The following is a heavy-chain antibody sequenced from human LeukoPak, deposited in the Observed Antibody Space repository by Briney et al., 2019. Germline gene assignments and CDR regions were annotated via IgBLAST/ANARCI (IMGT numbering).Heavy chain of an antibody. CDR2: ISYDGSNK. D-gene: IGHD5-18*01. CDR1: GFTFSSYA. CDR3: ARDSGPPVGYGPGAFDI. Sequence: GRSLRLSCAASGFTFSSYAMHWVRQAPGKGLEWVAVISYDGSNKYYADSVKGRFTISRDNSKNTLYLQMNSLRAEDTAVYYCARDSGPPVGYGPGAFDIWGQGTMVIVSS. V-gene: IGHV3-30*04. J-gene: IGHJ3*02.